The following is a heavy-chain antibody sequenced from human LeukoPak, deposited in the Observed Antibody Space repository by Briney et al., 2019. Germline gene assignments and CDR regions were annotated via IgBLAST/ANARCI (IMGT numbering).Heavy chain of an antibody. V-gene: IGHV3-7*01. CDR2: IKEDGSEK. CDR3: ARVSAHAGIAVAASDY. J-gene: IGHJ4*02. D-gene: IGHD6-19*01. CDR1: GFTFSWFW. Sequence: GGSLRLSCAASGFTFSWFWMIWVRQAPGKGLEWVASIKEDGSEKYYVDSVEGRFTISRDNAKNSLYLQMNGLRAEDTAVYYCARVSAHAGIAVAASDYWGQGTLVTVSS.